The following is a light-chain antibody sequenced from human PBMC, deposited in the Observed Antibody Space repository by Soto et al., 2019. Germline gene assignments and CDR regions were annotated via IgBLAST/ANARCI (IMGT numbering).Light chain of an antibody. J-gene: IGKJ1*01. CDR3: QQYDSSPK. CDR1: QSVSNY. Sequence: EVVLTQSPGTLSLSPGERGTLSCRASQSVSNYLAWYQQKPGQAPRLLIYGASSRATGNPDRFSGSGSGTDFTLTISRLEPEDFAVYYCQQYDSSPKFGQGTKVEIK. CDR2: GAS. V-gene: IGKV3-20*01.